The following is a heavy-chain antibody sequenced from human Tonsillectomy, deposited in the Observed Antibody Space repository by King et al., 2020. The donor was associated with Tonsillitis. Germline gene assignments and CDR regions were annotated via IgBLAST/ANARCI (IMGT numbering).Heavy chain of an antibody. Sequence: QLQESGPGLVKPSETLSLTCTVSGGSISSYYWSWIRQPPGKGLEWIAYIYDSGSTNYNPSLKSRVTISVDTSKNQFSLKLSSLTAADTAVYYFARGGGFRPWGGSGISYVDYWGQGTLVTVSS. CDR3: ARGGGFRPWGGSGISYVDY. CDR1: GGSISSYY. V-gene: IGHV4-59*01. J-gene: IGHJ4*02. D-gene: IGHD3-10*01. CDR2: IYDSGST.